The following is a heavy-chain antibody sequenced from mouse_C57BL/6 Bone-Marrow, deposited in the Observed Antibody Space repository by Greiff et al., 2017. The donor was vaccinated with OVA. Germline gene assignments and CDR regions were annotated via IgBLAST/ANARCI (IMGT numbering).Heavy chain of an antibody. Sequence: QVHVKQPGAELVKPGASVKLSCKASGYTFTSYWMHWVKQRPGQGLEWIGMIHPNSGSTNYNEKFKSKATLTVDKSSSTAYMQLSSLTSEDSAVYYCARENGYYRHWYFDVWGTGTTVTVSS. CDR2: IHPNSGST. CDR3: ARENGYYRHWYFDV. D-gene: IGHD2-3*01. CDR1: GYTFTSYW. J-gene: IGHJ1*03. V-gene: IGHV1-64*01.